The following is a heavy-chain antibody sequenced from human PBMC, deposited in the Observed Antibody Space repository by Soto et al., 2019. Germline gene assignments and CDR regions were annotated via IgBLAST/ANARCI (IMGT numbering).Heavy chain of an antibody. CDR3: VRDGTKTLRDWFDP. V-gene: IGHV4-4*07. CDR1: GASISGFY. Sequence: SETLSLTCTVSGASISGFYWSWIRKSAGKGLEWIGRIYATGTTDYNPSLKSRVMMLVDTSKKQFSLKLRSVTAADTAVHYCVRDGTKTLRDWFDPWGQGISATVSS. D-gene: IGHD1-1*01. J-gene: IGHJ5*02. CDR2: IYATGTT.